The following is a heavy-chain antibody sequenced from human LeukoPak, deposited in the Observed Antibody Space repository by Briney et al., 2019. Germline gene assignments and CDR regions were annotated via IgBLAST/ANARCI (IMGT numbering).Heavy chain of an antibody. CDR2: ISGSGGST. J-gene: IGHJ2*01. D-gene: IGHD1-1*01. Sequence: GGSLRLSCAASGFTFSSYTMSWVRQAPGKGLEWVSAISGSGGSTYYADSVKGRFTIYRDNPKNSLYLQMNSLRAEDTAVYYCARERSPKYFNLWGRGTLVTVSS. V-gene: IGHV3-23*01. CDR3: ARERSPKYFNL. CDR1: GFTFSSYT.